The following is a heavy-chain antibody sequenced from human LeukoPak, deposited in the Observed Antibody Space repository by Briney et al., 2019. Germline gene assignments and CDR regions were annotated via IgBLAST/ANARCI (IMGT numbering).Heavy chain of an antibody. J-gene: IGHJ4*02. D-gene: IGHD3-16*01. V-gene: IGHV3-38-3*01. CDR1: GFTVSSNE. Sequence: GGSLRLSCAASGFTVSSNEMSWVRQAPGKGLEWVSSISGGSTYYADSRKGRFTISRDNSKNTLYLQMNSLRAEDTAVYYCAKDSAAVRGDDYFDYWGQGTLVTVSS. CDR2: ISGGST. CDR3: AKDSAAVRGDDYFDY.